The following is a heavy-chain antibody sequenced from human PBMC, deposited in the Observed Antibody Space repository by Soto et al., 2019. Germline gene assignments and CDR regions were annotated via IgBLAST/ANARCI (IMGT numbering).Heavy chain of an antibody. Sequence: ASVKVSCKASGYTFTTYRMHWVRQAPGQGLEWMGMINPSGGSTTYAQKFQGRVTMTRDTSTTTVYMELSSLRSEDTAVYYCARERGAWGQGTLVTVSS. J-gene: IGHJ4*02. CDR2: INPSGGST. V-gene: IGHV1-46*01. CDR3: ARERGA. D-gene: IGHD1-26*01. CDR1: GYTFTTYR.